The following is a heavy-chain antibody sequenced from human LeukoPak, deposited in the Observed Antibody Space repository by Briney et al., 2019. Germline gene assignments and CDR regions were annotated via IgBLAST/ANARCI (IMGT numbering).Heavy chain of an antibody. V-gene: IGHV3-30*18. CDR2: ISYDGSNK. CDR1: GFTFSSYG. Sequence: LPGGSLRLSCAASGFTFSSYGMHWVRQAPGKGLEWVAVISYDGSNKYYADSVKGRFTISRDNSKNTLYLQMNSLRAEDTAVYYCAKSRQWLAYFDYWGQGTLVTVSS. D-gene: IGHD6-19*01. J-gene: IGHJ4*02. CDR3: AKSRQWLAYFDY.